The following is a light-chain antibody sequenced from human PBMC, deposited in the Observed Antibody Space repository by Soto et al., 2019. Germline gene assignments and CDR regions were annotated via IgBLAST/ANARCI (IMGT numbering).Light chain of an antibody. J-gene: IGLJ2*01. V-gene: IGLV1-40*01. CDR2: AST. Sequence: QSVLTQPPSVSGAPGQRVTISCTGSTSNIGAGYDVHWYQQFPGTAPNLLVYASTNRPSGVPDRFSGSKSGTSASLAITGLQAEDEADYYCQSFARSLTASVFGGGTKLTVL. CDR1: TSNIGAGYD. CDR3: QSFARSLTASV.